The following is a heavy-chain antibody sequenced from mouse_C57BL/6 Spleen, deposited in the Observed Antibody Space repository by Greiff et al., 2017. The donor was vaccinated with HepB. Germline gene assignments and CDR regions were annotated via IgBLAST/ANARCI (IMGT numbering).Heavy chain of an antibody. V-gene: IGHV1-82*01. CDR2: IYPGDGDT. CDR3: ARRGYYYGSSWDAMDY. D-gene: IGHD1-1*01. J-gene: IGHJ4*01. CDR1: GYAFSSSW. Sequence: VQLQQSGPELVKPGASVKISCKASGYAFSSSWMNWVKQRPGKGLEWIGRIYPGDGDTNYNGKFKGKATLTADKSSSTAYMQLSSLTSEDSAVYFCARRGYYYGSSWDAMDYWGQGTSVTVSS.